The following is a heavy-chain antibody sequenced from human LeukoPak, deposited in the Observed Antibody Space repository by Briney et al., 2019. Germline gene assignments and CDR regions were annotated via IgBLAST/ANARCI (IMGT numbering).Heavy chain of an antibody. Sequence: GASVNVSCMASGYTFTSYGISWVRQAPGQGLEWMGWISAYNGNTSYAQKLQGRVTMTTDTSTSTAYRELRSLRSDDTAVYYCARGGADSSGYYYVELDYWGQGTLVTVS. D-gene: IGHD3-22*01. J-gene: IGHJ4*02. CDR1: GYTFTSYG. V-gene: IGHV1-18*01. CDR2: ISAYNGNT. CDR3: ARGGADSSGYYYVELDY.